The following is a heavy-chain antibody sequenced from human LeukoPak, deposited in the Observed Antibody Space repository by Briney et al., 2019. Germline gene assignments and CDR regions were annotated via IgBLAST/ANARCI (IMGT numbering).Heavy chain of an antibody. CDR3: ARGRLIAVAVPFFDY. J-gene: IGHJ4*02. V-gene: IGHV3-7*01. CDR2: IKQDGSEK. D-gene: IGHD6-19*01. CDR1: GFTFSSYW. Sequence: GGSLRLSCAASGFTFSSYWMSWVRQAPGKGLEWVATIKQDGSEKYYVDSVKGRFTISRDNAKNSLYLQMNSLRAEDTAVYYCARGRLIAVAVPFFDYWGQGTLVTVSS.